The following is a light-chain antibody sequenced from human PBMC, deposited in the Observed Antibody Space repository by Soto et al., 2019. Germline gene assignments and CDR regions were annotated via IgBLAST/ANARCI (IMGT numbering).Light chain of an antibody. V-gene: IGKV3-20*01. CDR3: QQYGSSPYT. Sequence: EIVLTQSPGTLSLSPGERATLSCRASQSVSSSYLAWYQQKPGQPPRLLIYGASSRATGSPDRFSGSGSGTDFTLTISRLEPEEFAVYYCQQYGSSPYTFGQGTKLEIK. J-gene: IGKJ2*01. CDR1: QSVSSSY. CDR2: GAS.